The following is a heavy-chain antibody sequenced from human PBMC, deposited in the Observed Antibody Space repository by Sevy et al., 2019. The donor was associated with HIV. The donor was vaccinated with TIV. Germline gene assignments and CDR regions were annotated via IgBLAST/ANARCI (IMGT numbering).Heavy chain of an antibody. CDR3: GREMISMVPGVPDAFDI. J-gene: IGHJ3*02. CDR2: INSDGSNT. Sequence: GGSLRLSCAASGFTFSTYWMHWVRQVPGKGLVWVSRINSDGSNTNYADSVKGRFTTSRDNAKNTVYLQMNSLRADEQALYFCGREMISMVPGVPDAFDIWGHRTMVTVSS. V-gene: IGHV3-74*01. D-gene: IGHD3-10*01. CDR1: GFTFSTYW.